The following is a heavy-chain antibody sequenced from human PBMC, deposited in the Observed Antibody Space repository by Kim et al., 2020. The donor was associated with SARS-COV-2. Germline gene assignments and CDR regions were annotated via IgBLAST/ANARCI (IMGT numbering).Heavy chain of an antibody. CDR1: GGSISSSSYY. J-gene: IGHJ6*02. V-gene: IGHV4-39*07. CDR3: ARPLKVQLWPTMGYGMDV. CDR2: IYYSGST. Sequence: SETLSLTCTVSGGSISSSSYYWGWIRQPPGKGLEWIGSIYYSGSTYYNPSLKSRVTISVDTSKNQFSLKLSSVTAADTAVYYCARPLKVQLWPTMGYGMDVWGQGTTVTVSS. D-gene: IGHD5-18*01.